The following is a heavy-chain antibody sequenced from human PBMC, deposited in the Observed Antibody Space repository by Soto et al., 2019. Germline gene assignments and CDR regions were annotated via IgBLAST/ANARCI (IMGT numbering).Heavy chain of an antibody. D-gene: IGHD3-10*01. CDR3: ARNMDYYYGPGSGNGHGF. CDR2: INPRFGDT. CDR1: GYTFTAYY. J-gene: IGHJ6*01. V-gene: IGHV1-2*02. Sequence: QVQLVQSGAELKEPGDSVRVSCEASGYTFTAYYIHWVRQAPGQGLEWMGWINPRFGDTSYAQDFQGRVSMTSDTSISTVYMERSRLTSDDTAIYYCARNMDYYYGPGSGNGHGFWGQGTTVTVFS.